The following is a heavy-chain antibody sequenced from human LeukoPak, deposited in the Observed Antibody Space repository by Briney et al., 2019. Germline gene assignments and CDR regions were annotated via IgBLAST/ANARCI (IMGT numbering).Heavy chain of an antibody. CDR3: ARDQTPYY. CDR2: IKLDGSET. V-gene: IGHV3-7*01. Sequence: GGSLRLSCAASGFTFSNYWMARVRQAPGKGLEWVANIKLDGSETYYVDSVKGRFTISRDNTQNSLYLQMNSLRAEDTAVYYCARDQTPYYWGQGTLVTVSS. CDR1: GFTFSNYW. J-gene: IGHJ4*02.